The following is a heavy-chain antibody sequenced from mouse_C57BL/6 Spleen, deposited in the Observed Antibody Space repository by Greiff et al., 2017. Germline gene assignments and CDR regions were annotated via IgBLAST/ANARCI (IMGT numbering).Heavy chain of an antibody. J-gene: IGHJ4*01. CDR1: GFTFSDYG. Sequence: VKLVESGGGLVKPGGSLKLSCAASGFTFSDYGMHWVRQAPEKGLEWVAYISSGSSTIYYADTVKGRFTISRDNAKNTLFLQMTSLRSEDTAMYYCARNDYYAMDYWGQGTSVTVSS. CDR2: ISSGSSTI. CDR3: ARNDYYAMDY. V-gene: IGHV5-17*01.